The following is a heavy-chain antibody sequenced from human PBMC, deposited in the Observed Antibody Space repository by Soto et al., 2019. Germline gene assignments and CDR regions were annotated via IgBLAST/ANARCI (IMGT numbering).Heavy chain of an antibody. CDR2: ISGSGGST. Sequence: GGSLRLSCAASGFTFSSYAMSWVRQAPGKGLEWVSAISGSGGSTYYADSVKGRFTISRDNSKNTLYLQMNSLRAEDTAVYYCANRPKVSGYDKTYYFDYWGQGTLVTVSS. J-gene: IGHJ4*02. V-gene: IGHV3-23*01. CDR1: GFTFSSYA. D-gene: IGHD5-12*01. CDR3: ANRPKVSGYDKTYYFDY.